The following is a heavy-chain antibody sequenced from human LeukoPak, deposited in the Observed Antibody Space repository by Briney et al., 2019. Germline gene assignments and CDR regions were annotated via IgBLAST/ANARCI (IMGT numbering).Heavy chain of an antibody. D-gene: IGHD2-2*01. CDR3: ARDGGYCSSASCLGVDY. Sequence: SETLSLTCTVSGYSISSGYYWGWIRQPPGKGLEWIGSIYHSGSTYYNPSLKSRVTISVDTSKKQFSLKLSYVTAADTAVYYCARDGGYCSSASCLGVDYWGQGTLVSVSS. CDR2: IYHSGST. J-gene: IGHJ4*02. V-gene: IGHV4-38-2*02. CDR1: GYSISSGYY.